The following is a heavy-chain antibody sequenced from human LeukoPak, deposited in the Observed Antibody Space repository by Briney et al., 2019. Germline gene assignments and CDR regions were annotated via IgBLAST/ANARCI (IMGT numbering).Heavy chain of an antibody. J-gene: IGHJ6*03. CDR2: INPSGGST. D-gene: IGHD2-2*02. CDR1: GYTFTGYY. V-gene: IGHV1-46*01. Sequence: ASVKVSCKASGYTFTGYYMHWVRQAPGQGLEWMGVINPSGGSTSYAQKFQGRVTMTRDMSTSTVYMELSSPRSEDTAVYYCARVAAEVVGVPGAIGFGWLRRDYYYMDVWGKGTTVTVSS. CDR3: ARVAAEVVGVPGAIGFGWLRRDYYYMDV.